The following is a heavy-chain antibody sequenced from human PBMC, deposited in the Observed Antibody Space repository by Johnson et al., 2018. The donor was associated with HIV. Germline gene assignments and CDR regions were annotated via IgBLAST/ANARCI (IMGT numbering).Heavy chain of an antibody. Sequence: QVQLVESGGGVVQPGRSLRLSCAASGFTFSSYAMHWVRQAPGKGLEWVAVISYDGSNKYYADSVKGRFTISRDNSKNTLYLQMNSLRAEDTAVYYCARDGRKRTYYYDSSGYDDAFEIWGQGTMVTVSS. CDR3: ARDGRKRTYYYDSSGYDDAFEI. V-gene: IGHV3-30-3*01. CDR2: ISYDGSNK. J-gene: IGHJ3*02. CDR1: GFTFSSYA. D-gene: IGHD3-22*01.